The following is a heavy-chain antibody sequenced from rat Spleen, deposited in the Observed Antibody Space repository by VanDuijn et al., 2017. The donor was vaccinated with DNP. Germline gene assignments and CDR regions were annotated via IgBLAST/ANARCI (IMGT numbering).Heavy chain of an antibody. D-gene: IGHD1-10*01. J-gene: IGHJ2*01. CDR2: ISYDGGST. V-gene: IGHV5-20*01. CDR3: TRFNNNFDY. CDR1: GFIFSDYY. Sequence: EVQLVESGGGLVQPGGSLKLSCAASGFIFSDYYMAWVRQGPTGGLEWVASISYDGGSTYYRDSVKGRFTISRDNAKSTLYLQMNSLRSEDTATYYCTRFNNNFDYWGQGVMVTVSS.